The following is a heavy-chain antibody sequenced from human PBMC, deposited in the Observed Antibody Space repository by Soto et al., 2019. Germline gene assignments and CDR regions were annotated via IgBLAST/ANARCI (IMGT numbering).Heavy chain of an antibody. CDR1: GGSISSGDYY. D-gene: IGHD3-10*01. CDR2: IYYSGST. Sequence: QVQLQESGPGLVKPSQTLSLTCTVSGGSISSGDYYWSGLHQPPGKGLEWVGNIYYSGSTYYNPPLKSRVTLPVDTSKNQFALKLSSVTAADTAAYYCACTITLVRRGQTLYYCYGMDVWGQGTTVTVSS. J-gene: IGHJ6*02. CDR3: ACTITLVRRGQTLYYCYGMDV. V-gene: IGHV4-30-4*01.